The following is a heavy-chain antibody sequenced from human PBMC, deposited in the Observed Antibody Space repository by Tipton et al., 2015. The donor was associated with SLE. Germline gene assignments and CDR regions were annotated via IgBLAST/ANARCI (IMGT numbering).Heavy chain of an antibody. CDR3: ASEPPSLTGDNAFDI. Sequence: TLSLTCTVSGGSITSSSYYWGWIRQPPGKGLEWTGSIFYSGSTYCNPSLKSRVTISVDTSKNQFSLNLRSVTAADTALYYCASEPPSLTGDNAFDIWGQGTMVTVSS. J-gene: IGHJ3*02. CDR2: IFYSGST. CDR1: GGSITSSSYY. D-gene: IGHD7-27*01. V-gene: IGHV4-39*01.